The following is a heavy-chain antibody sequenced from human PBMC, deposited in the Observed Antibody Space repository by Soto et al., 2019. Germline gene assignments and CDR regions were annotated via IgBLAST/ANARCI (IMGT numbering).Heavy chain of an antibody. CDR2: IYYSGST. J-gene: IGHJ5*02. CDR3: ERVRFLEWSNWFDP. CDR1: GGSISTGGYY. Sequence: QVQLQESGPGLVKPSQTLSLTCTVSGGSISTGGYYWSWIRQHPGKVLEWIGYIYYSGSTYYNPSLKGRLTISIYTHKNHFSLRLSAVNVADTAVYYGERVRFLEWSNWFDPWGQGTMVTVSS. D-gene: IGHD3-3*01. V-gene: IGHV4-31*03.